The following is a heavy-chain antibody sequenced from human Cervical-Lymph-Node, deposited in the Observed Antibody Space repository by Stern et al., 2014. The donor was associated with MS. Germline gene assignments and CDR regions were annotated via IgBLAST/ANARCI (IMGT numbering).Heavy chain of an antibody. CDR3: ATKRSISGAAFDY. Sequence: EVHLVESGVGLVTPGGSLGLSRAAAGPPFNPYSMNWVTQAPGKGLERVSSITSSSVYRYYVDSVKGRFTISRDNARNSLFLQMNSLRVEDTAVYYCATKRSISGAAFDYWGQGALVTVS. D-gene: IGHD3-3*01. CDR1: GPPFNPYS. J-gene: IGHJ4*02. CDR2: ITSSSVYR. V-gene: IGHV3-21*01.